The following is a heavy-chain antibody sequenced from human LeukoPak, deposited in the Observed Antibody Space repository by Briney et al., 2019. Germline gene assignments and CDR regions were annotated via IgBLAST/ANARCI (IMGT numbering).Heavy chain of an antibody. Sequence: GGSLRLSCAASGFTFSNYGMHWVRQAPGKGLGWVAFISYDGSNEYSADSVKGRFTISRDSSKNTLYLQMNSLRAEDTAVYYCAKDIRGYSYGYVDYWGQGTLVTVSS. J-gene: IGHJ4*02. CDR1: GFTFSNYG. D-gene: IGHD5-18*01. CDR3: AKDIRGYSYGYVDY. CDR2: ISYDGSNE. V-gene: IGHV3-30*18.